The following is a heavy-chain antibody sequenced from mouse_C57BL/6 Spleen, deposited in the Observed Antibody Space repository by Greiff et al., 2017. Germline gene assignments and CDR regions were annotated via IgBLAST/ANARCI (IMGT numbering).Heavy chain of an antibody. J-gene: IGHJ4*01. CDR1: GYSITSGYY. Sequence: EVHLVESGPGLVKPSQSLSLTCSLTGYSITSGYYWNWIRQFPGNKLEWMGYISYDGSNNYNPSLKNRISITRDTSKNQFFLKLNSVTTEDTATYYCARGGDYYYGSRGGAMDYWGQGDSVTVSS. D-gene: IGHD1-1*01. CDR2: ISYDGSN. V-gene: IGHV3-6*01. CDR3: ARGGDYYYGSRGGAMDY.